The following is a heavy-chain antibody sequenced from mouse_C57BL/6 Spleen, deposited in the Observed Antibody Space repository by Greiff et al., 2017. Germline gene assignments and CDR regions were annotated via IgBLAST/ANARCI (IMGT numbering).Heavy chain of an antibody. Sequence: VQLQQSGPGLVKPSQSLSLTCSVTGYSITSGYYWNWIRQFPGNKLEWMGYISYDGSNNYNPSLKNRISITRDTSKNQFFLKLNSVTTEDTATYYCARRGYSNYGYWYFDVWGTGTTVTVSS. CDR2: ISYDGSN. D-gene: IGHD2-5*01. CDR3: ARRGYSNYGYWYFDV. V-gene: IGHV3-6*01. J-gene: IGHJ1*03. CDR1: GYSITSGYY.